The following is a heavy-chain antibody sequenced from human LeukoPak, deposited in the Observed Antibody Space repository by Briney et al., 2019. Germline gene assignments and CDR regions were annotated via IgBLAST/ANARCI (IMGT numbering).Heavy chain of an antibody. CDR1: GYTFTTYA. CDR2: NYTDAGNT. D-gene: IGHD6-19*01. CDR3: ARGSGEGLDY. Sequence: ASVRVSCKASGYTFTTYAIHWVRQAPGQRPEWMGYNYTDAGNTKYSQKFQDRVAITRDTSASTVYLDLSSLRSEDTAVYYCARGSGEGLDYWGQGTLVTVSS. V-gene: IGHV1-3*04. J-gene: IGHJ4*02.